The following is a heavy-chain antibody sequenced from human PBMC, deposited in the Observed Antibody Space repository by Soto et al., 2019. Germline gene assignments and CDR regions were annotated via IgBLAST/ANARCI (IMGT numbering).Heavy chain of an antibody. J-gene: IGHJ6*02. CDR2: IIPIFGTA. V-gene: IGHV1-69*12. Sequence: QVQLVQSGAEVKKPGSSVKVSCKASGGTFSSYAISWVRQAPGQGLEWMGGIIPIFGTANYAQKFQGRVTITADESTSTAYMELNSLRSEDTAVYYCARDTLSIAARPGYYYYGMDVWGQGTTVTVSS. D-gene: IGHD6-6*01. CDR3: ARDTLSIAARPGYYYYGMDV. CDR1: GGTFSSYA.